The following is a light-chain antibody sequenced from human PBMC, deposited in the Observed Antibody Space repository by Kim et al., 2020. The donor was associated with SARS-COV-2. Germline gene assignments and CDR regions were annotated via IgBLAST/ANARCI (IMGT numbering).Light chain of an antibody. J-gene: IGKJ1*01. V-gene: IGKV3-20*01. CDR2: DAS. CDR1: QIVTGKN. Sequence: EIVLTQSPGTLSLSPGDRATLTCRASQIVTGKNVAWYQQRPGQAPRLLIYDASSRATDIPDRFSGSGSGTDFTLTISGLEPDDFAVYYCQQYGDSPLTFGQGTKVDIK. CDR3: QQYGDSPLT.